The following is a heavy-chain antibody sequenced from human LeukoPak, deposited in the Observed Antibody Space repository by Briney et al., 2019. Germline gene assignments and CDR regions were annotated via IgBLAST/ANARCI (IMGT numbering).Heavy chain of an antibody. CDR3: ARLPGDFWSAYYADS. D-gene: IGHD3-3*01. V-gene: IGHV4-39*07. CDR2: IYYSGST. CDR1: GGSISSSFYY. J-gene: IGHJ4*02. Sequence: SETLSLTCTVSGGSISSSFYYWGWIRQPPGKGLEWIGSIYYSGSTYYNPSLKSRVTISVDTSKNQFSLKLISMTAADTAVYYCARLPGDFWSAYYADSWGQGTLVTVSS.